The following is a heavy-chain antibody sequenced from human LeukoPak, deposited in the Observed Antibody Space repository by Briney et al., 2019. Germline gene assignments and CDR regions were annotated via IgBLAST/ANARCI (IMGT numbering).Heavy chain of an antibody. D-gene: IGHD6-25*01. J-gene: IGHJ4*02. Sequence: GGSLRLSCAASGLTFSSYAMAWVRQTPGKGLEWVAAISGSGGATYYADFAKGRFSISRDNSENTLYLQMYSLRAEDTAVYHCAKFFDPSGGASGWTWTMDCWGQGTLVIVSS. CDR1: GLTFSSYA. V-gene: IGHV3-23*01. CDR2: ISGSGGAT. CDR3: AKFFDPSGGASGWTWTMDC.